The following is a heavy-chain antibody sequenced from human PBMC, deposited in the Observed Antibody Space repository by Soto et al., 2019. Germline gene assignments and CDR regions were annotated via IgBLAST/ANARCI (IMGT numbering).Heavy chain of an antibody. Sequence: SGPTLVNPTQTLTLTCTFSGFSLNTHAMGVGWIRQPPGKALEWLALIYWDDDKRYSPTLNSRLTITKDTSKNQVVLTMTNVDPVDTATYYCAGRMAVAGIDSFDFWGQGTMVTVSS. D-gene: IGHD6-19*01. V-gene: IGHV2-5*02. J-gene: IGHJ3*01. CDR1: GFSLNTHAMG. CDR3: AGRMAVAGIDSFDF. CDR2: IYWDDDK.